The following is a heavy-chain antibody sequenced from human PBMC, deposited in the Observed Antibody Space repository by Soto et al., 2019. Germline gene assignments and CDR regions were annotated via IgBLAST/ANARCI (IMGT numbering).Heavy chain of an antibody. Sequence: GGSLRLSCAVSGFTFSDYSMNWVRQAPGRGLEWISYISKSSFTIHYADSVEGRFAISRDNAKNSLYLQMNSLRAEDTAVYYCAKEAGCSGYDSPYYYDSSGYSPDAFDIWGQGTMVTVSS. V-gene: IGHV3-48*01. J-gene: IGHJ3*02. CDR3: AKEAGCSGYDSPYYYDSSGYSPDAFDI. CDR2: ISKSSFTI. D-gene: IGHD3-22*01. CDR1: GFTFSDYS.